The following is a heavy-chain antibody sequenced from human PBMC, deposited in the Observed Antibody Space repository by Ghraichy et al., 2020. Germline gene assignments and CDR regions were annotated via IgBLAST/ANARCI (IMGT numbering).Heavy chain of an antibody. CDR1: GGSFSGYY. V-gene: IGHV4-34*01. CDR3: ARVAVYNWNPYYYYGMDV. CDR2: INHSGST. J-gene: IGHJ6*02. Sequence: SQTLSLTCAVYGGSFSGYYWSWIRQPPGKGLEWIGEINHSGSTNYNPSLKSRVPISVDTSKNQFSLKLSSGTAADTAVYYCARVAVYNWNPYYYYGMDVWGQGTTVTVSS. D-gene: IGHD1-20*01.